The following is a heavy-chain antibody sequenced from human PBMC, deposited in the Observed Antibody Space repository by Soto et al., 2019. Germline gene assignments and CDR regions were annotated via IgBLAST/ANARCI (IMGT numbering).Heavy chain of an antibody. V-gene: IGHV4-30-2*01. CDR2: IYHSGST. Sequence: ASETLSLTCAVSGGSISSGGYSWGWIRQPPGKGLEWIGYIYHSGSTYYNPSLKSRVTISVDRSKNQFSLKLSSVTAADTAVYYCARHPGYYDIFGPTLRYYGMDVWGQGTTVTVSS. CDR1: GGSISSGGYS. D-gene: IGHD3-9*01. CDR3: ARHPGYYDIFGPTLRYYGMDV. J-gene: IGHJ6*02.